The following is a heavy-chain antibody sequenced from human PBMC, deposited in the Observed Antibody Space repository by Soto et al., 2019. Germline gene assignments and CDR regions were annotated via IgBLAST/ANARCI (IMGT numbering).Heavy chain of an antibody. V-gene: IGHV4-59*01. CDR1: GGSISRYY. D-gene: IGHD3-10*01. J-gene: IGHJ4*02. Sequence: SETLSLTCTVSGGSISRYYWSWIRQPPGKGLEWIGYIYYSGSTNYNPSLKSRVTISVDTSKNQFSLKLSSVTAADTAVYYCARDPGVRGVIPSYYFDYWGQGTLVTV. CDR2: IYYSGST. CDR3: ARDPGVRGVIPSYYFDY.